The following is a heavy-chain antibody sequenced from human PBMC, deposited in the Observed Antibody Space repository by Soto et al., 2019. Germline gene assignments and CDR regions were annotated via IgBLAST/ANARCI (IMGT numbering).Heavy chain of an antibody. V-gene: IGHV4-31*03. CDR2: IYYSGST. D-gene: IGHD6-6*01. CDR1: GGSISSGGYY. CDR3: ARDSSSSRYYYYGMDV. Sequence: LPLTCTVSGGSISSGGYYWSWIRQHPGKGLEWIGYIYYSGSTYYNPSLKSRVTISVDTSKNQFSLKLSSVTAADTAVYYCARDSSSSRYYYYGMDVWGQGTTVTVSS. J-gene: IGHJ6*02.